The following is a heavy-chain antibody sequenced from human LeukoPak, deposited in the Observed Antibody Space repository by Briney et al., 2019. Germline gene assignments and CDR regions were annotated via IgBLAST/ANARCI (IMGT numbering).Heavy chain of an antibody. Sequence: PSETLSLTCTVSGGSVNTYYWSWIRQPAGKGLEWIGRIYISGITNYNPSLKSRVTMSVDTSKNQFSLNLSSVSAADTAVYYYARGGSAYHEYYFDSWGQGTLVTVSS. V-gene: IGHV4-4*07. CDR1: GGSVNTYY. J-gene: IGHJ4*02. D-gene: IGHD3-22*01. CDR2: IYISGIT. CDR3: ARGGSAYHEYYFDS.